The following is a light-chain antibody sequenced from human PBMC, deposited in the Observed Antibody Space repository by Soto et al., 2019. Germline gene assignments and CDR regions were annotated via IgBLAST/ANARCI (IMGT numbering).Light chain of an antibody. CDR1: QSVSSSY. V-gene: IGKV3-15*01. CDR3: QQYNNWPPLT. J-gene: IGKJ4*01. Sequence: EILLTQSPGTLSLSPGARAPLSCRARQSVSSSYLAWYQQKVGQAPRLLIYGASTRATGIPARFSGSGSGTEFTLTISSLQSEDFAVYYCQQYNNWPPLTFGGGTKVDIK. CDR2: GAS.